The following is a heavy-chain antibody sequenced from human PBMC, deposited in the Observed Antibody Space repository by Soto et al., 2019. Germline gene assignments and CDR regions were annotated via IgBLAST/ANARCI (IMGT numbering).Heavy chain of an antibody. V-gene: IGHV5-51*01. J-gene: IGHJ3*02. Sequence: EVRLVQSGAEVKKAGESLKISCKGSGYSFTTYWIGWVRQKPGKGMEWMGIIFPGDSDIRYSPSLQGQVTISADKSITTAYLQWSSLKASDTAIYYCARQEIAGATSDFDIWGQGTLVTVSS. CDR1: GYSFTTYW. CDR3: ARQEIAGATSDFDI. D-gene: IGHD1-26*01. CDR2: IFPGDSDI.